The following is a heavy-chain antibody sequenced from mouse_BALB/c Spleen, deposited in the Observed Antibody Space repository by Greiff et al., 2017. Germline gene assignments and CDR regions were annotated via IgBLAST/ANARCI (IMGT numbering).Heavy chain of an antibody. CDR3: AKLGRLYYFDY. V-gene: IGHV5-12-2*01. J-gene: IGHJ2*01. CDR1: GFTFSSYT. Sequence: DVKLVESGGGLVQPGGSLKLSCAASGFTFSSYTMSWVRQTPEKRLEWVAYISNGGGSTYYPDTVKGRFTISRDNAKNTLYLQMSSLKSEDTAMYYCAKLGRLYYFDYGGQGTTLTVSS. D-gene: IGHD4-1*01. CDR2: ISNGGGST.